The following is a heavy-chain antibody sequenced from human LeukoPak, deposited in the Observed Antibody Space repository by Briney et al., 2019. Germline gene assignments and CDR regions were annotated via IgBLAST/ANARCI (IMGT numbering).Heavy chain of an antibody. J-gene: IGHJ4*02. V-gene: IGHV3-48*01. CDR1: GFTFSSYG. D-gene: IGHD3-10*01. CDR2: VGGSVSFI. CDR3: ARGRFGSGSLHYFDY. Sequence: PGGSPRLSCAASGFTFSSYGMNWVRQAPGKGLEWISYVGGSVSFIYYADSVKGRFTISRDNAKNSLFLQMNSLRSEDTAVYYCARGRFGSGSLHYFDYWGQGTLVTVPS.